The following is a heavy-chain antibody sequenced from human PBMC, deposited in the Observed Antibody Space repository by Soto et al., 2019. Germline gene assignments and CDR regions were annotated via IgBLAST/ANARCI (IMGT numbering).Heavy chain of an antibody. CDR3: ARVAVAGSDY. Sequence: PSETLSLTCTVSGGSVSSGSYYWSWIRQPPGKGLEWIGYIYYRGSTNYNPSLKSRVTISVDTSKNQFSLKLSSVTAADTAVYYCARVAVAGSDYWGQGTLVTVSS. CDR2: IYYRGST. J-gene: IGHJ4*02. CDR1: GGSVSSGSYY. D-gene: IGHD6-19*01. V-gene: IGHV4-61*01.